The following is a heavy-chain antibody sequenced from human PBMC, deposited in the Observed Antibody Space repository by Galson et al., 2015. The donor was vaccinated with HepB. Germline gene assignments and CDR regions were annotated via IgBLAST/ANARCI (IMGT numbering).Heavy chain of an antibody. Sequence: ETLSLTCNVSGASVTTNNYYWSWIRQAAGKGLEWIGRVYISGDTNYNPSLDSRVSLSIDTSKNHFSLRLSSVTAADTAMYFCARGHCLGGSCFEEYWGRGTLVAVSS. CDR2: VYISGDT. CDR3: ARGHCLGGSCFEEY. D-gene: IGHD2-15*01. J-gene: IGHJ4*01. CDR1: GASVTTNNYY. V-gene: IGHV4-4*07.